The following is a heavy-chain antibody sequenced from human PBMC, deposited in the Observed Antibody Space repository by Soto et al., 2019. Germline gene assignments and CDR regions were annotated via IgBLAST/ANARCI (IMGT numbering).Heavy chain of an antibody. CDR1: GYSFTSYW. CDR2: IYPGDSDT. D-gene: IGHD2-21*02. J-gene: IGHJ6*02. CDR3: ARLAYCGGDCPPRYGMDV. Sequence: HGESLKISCKGSGYSFTSYWIGWVRQMPGKGLEWMGIIYPGDSDTRYSPSFQGQVTISADKSISTAYLQWSSLKASDTAMYYCARLAYCGGDCPPRYGMDVWGQGTTVTVSS. V-gene: IGHV5-51*01.